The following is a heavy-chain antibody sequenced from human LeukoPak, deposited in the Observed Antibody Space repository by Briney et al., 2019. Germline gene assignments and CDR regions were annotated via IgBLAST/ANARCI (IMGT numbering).Heavy chain of an antibody. CDR2: IYYSGSI. J-gene: IGHJ4*02. CDR3: ARSRCSGSYYRPYYFDY. Sequence: AETLSLTCTVSGGSISSYYWSWIRQPPGKGLEWIGYIYYSGSINYNPSLKSRVTISVDTSKNQFCLKLSSVTAADTAVYYCARSRCSGSYYRPYYFDYWGQGTLVTVSS. CDR1: GGSISSYY. D-gene: IGHD1-26*01. V-gene: IGHV4-59*01.